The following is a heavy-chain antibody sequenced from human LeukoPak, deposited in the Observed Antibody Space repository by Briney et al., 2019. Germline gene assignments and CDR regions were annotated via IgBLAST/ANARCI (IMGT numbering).Heavy chain of an antibody. CDR2: ISSRGSTI. CDR3: AREPHVLRYFDWFQSYYFDY. Sequence: GGSLRLSCAATGFTFSSYGMHWVRQTPGKGLEWVSYISSRGSTIYYADSVKGRFTISRDNAKNSLYLQMNSLRAEDTAVYYCAREPHVLRYFDWFQSYYFDYWGQGTLVTVSS. D-gene: IGHD3-9*01. J-gene: IGHJ4*02. V-gene: IGHV3-48*03. CDR1: GFTFSSYG.